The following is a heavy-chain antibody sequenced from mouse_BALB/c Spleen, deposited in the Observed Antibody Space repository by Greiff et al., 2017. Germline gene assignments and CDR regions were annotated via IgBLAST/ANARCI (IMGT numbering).Heavy chain of an antibody. D-gene: IGHD1-1*01. CDR2: ISSGGST. V-gene: IGHV5-6-5*01. Sequence: EVKVVESGGGLVKPGGSLKLSCAASGFTFSSYAMSWVRQTPEKRLEWVASISSGGSTYYPDSVKGRFTISRDNARNILYLQMSSLRSEDTAMYYCARGDYGSRNWYFDVWDAGTTVTVSS. J-gene: IGHJ1*01. CDR3: ARGDYGSRNWYFDV. CDR1: GFTFSSYA.